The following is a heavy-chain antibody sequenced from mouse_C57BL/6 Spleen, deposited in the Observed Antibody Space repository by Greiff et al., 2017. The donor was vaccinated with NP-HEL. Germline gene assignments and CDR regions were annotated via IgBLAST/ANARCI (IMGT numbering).Heavy chain of an antibody. J-gene: IGHJ3*01. CDR1: GYTFTDYY. CDR3: ARPYDYPAWFAY. V-gene: IGHV1-19*01. CDR2: INPYNGGT. Sequence: EVQLQQSGPVLVKPGASVKMSCKASGYTFTDYYMNWVKQSHGKSLEWIGVINPYNGGTSYNQKFKGKATLTVDKSSSTAYMELNSLTSEDSAVYYCARPYDYPAWFAYWGQGTLVTVSA. D-gene: IGHD2-4*01.